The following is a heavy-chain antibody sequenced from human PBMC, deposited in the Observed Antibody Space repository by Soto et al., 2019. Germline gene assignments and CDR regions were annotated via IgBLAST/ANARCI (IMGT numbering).Heavy chain of an antibody. V-gene: IGHV1-18*01. D-gene: IGHD2-15*01. J-gene: IGHJ2*01. Sequence: ASVKVSCKASGYTFTSYGISWVRQAPGQGLEWMGWISAYNGNTSYAQKLQGRVTMTTDTSTSTAYMELRSLRSDDTAVYYCASRLCSGGSCYGSLYFDLWRRGTLVTSPQ. CDR1: GYTFTSYG. CDR3: ASRLCSGGSCYGSLYFDL. CDR2: ISAYNGNT.